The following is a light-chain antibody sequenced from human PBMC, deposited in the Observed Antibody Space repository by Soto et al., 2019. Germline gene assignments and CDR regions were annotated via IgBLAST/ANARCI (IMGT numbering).Light chain of an antibody. CDR2: GES. J-gene: IGKJ1*01. V-gene: IGKV3-15*01. Sequence: IVMMQSPATLSVSSGEGVTLSCSASQSVITNLAWYQQKPGQAPRLLIYGESTRAADNPARSNGRECGTEFTFTIINQQSEDFAVYCCHQYNKWPRTVSQGTKLDIK. CDR1: QSVITN. CDR3: HQYNKWPRT.